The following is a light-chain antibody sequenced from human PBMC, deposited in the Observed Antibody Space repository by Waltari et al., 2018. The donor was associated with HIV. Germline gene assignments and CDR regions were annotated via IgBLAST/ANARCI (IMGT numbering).Light chain of an antibody. Sequence: QSVLTQPPSVSAAPGQKVTISCSGRSSNIGSNYVSWYQQLPGTHPKLLIYDNDKRPLGIPDRVYGSKSVTSATLGIAGLQAGDEVDYYCGTWDSSLSALLFGGVTKVTVL. CDR2: DND. V-gene: IGLV1-51*01. J-gene: IGLJ2*01. CDR3: GTWDSSLSALL. CDR1: SSNIGSNY.